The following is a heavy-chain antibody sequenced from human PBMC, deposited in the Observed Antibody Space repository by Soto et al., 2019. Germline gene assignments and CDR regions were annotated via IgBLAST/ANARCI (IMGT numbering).Heavy chain of an antibody. J-gene: IGHJ4*02. D-gene: IGHD4-17*01. CDR1: GDSISSSSNH. V-gene: IGHV4-39*01. CDR3: ATHPPYGPLDY. CDR2: IYYSENT. Sequence: QLQLQESGPGLVKPSETLSLTCTVSGDSISSSSNHWGWIRQPPGKGLEWIGIIYYSENTYYNPSLKSRVTISVDTSKYQFSLRLTSVTAADTAVYYCATHPPYGPLDYWGQGTLVTVSS.